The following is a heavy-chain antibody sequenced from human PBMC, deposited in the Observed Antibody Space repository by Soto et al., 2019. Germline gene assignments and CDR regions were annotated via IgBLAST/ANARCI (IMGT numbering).Heavy chain of an antibody. CDR2: LYDLDGS. V-gene: IGHV3-66*01. J-gene: IGHJ3*01. Sequence: VQLVASGGGVVQQGRSLTLSCAASGFTFRRHAIHWVRQAPGKGLEWVSALYDLDGSFYAASVKGRFTTSSDSSKTTVYLQMNDLRPDDTAVYYCATWHEREHAYDVWGQGTTVTVSS. CDR1: GFTFRRHA. CDR3: ATWHEREHAYDV. D-gene: IGHD1-1*01.